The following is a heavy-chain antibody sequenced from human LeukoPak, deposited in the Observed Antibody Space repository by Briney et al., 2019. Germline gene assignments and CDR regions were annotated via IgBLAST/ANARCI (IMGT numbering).Heavy chain of an antibody. CDR1: GFTFSSYA. J-gene: IGHJ4*02. D-gene: IGHD3-9*01. V-gene: IGHV3-30-3*01. CDR2: ISYDGSNK. CDR3: ARAYDILTGYYSF. Sequence: PGRSLRLSCAASGFTFSSYATHWVRQAPGKGLEWVAVISYDGSNKYYADSVRGRFTISRDNSKNTLYLQMNSLRAEDTAVYYCARAYDILTGYYSFWGQGTLVTVSS.